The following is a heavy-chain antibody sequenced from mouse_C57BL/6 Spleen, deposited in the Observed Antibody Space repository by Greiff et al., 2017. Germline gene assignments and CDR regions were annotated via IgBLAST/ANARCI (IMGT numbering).Heavy chain of an antibody. D-gene: IGHD2-3*01. J-gene: IGHJ3*01. CDR2: IHPNSGST. CDR1: GYTFTSYW. V-gene: IGHV1-64*01. CDR3: ASGWLLPAY. Sequence: QVQLQQPGAELVKPGASVKLSCKASGYTFTSYWMHWVKQRPGQGLEWIGMIHPNSGSTNYNEKFKSKATLTVDKSSSTAYMQLSSLTSEDSAVYYCASGWLLPAYWGQGTLVTVSA.